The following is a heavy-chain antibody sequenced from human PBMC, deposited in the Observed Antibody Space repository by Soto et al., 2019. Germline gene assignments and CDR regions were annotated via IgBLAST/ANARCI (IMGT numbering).Heavy chain of an antibody. D-gene: IGHD1-7*01. CDR1: GYTFTSYG. CDR2: ISAYNGNT. V-gene: IGHV1-18*01. CDR3: ARSTLELKTSYTYLIDY. Sequence: QVQLVQSGAEVKKPGASVKVSCKASGYTFTSYGISWVRQAPGQELEWMGWISAYNGNTNYAQKLHGRVTMTTDTSTSTAYMELRSLRSDDTAVYYCARSTLELKTSYTYLIDYWGQGTLVTVSS. J-gene: IGHJ4*02.